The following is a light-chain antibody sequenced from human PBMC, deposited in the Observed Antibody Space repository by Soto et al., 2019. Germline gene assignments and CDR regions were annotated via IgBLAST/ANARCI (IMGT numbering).Light chain of an antibody. CDR2: DVS. Sequence: QSALPQPASLSGSPGQSITISCTGTSTDIGFYNYVSWYQQHPGKAPKLMIFDVSYRPSGISDRFSGSKSGNTASLTISGLQPEDEADYYCSSYGASSTLFGGGTKVTVL. CDR3: SSYGASSTL. V-gene: IGLV2-14*03. J-gene: IGLJ2*01. CDR1: STDIGFYNY.